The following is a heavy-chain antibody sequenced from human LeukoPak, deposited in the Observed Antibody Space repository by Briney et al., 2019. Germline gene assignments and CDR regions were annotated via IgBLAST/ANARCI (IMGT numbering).Heavy chain of an antibody. CDR1: GYTFTAYF. J-gene: IGHJ4*02. V-gene: IGHV1-2*02. Sequence: ASVKVSCKPSGYTFTAYFMHWVRQAPGQGLEWMGWINPNSGATNYGQKFQGRITMTRDTSISTAYMELTRLTSDATAVYYCAREMGFGYLLFDYWGQGTLVTVSS. CDR2: INPNSGAT. CDR3: AREMGFGYLLFDY. D-gene: IGHD3-10*01.